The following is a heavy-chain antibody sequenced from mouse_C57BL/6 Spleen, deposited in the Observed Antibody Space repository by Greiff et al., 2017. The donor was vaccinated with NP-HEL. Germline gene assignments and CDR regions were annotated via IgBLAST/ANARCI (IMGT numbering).Heavy chain of an antibody. Sequence: VKLQESGAELVRPGTSVKVSCKASGYAFTNYLIEWVKQRPGQGLEWIGVINPGSGGTNYNEKFKGKATLTADKSSSTAYMQLSSLTSEDSAVYFCARDGYWAYWGQGTLVTVSA. CDR2: INPGSGGT. CDR3: ARDGYWAY. D-gene: IGHD2-3*01. J-gene: IGHJ3*01. CDR1: GYAFTNYL. V-gene: IGHV1-54*01.